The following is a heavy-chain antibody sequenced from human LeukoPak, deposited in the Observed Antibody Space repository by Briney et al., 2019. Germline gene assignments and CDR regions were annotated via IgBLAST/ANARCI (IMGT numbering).Heavy chain of an antibody. D-gene: IGHD3-10*01. J-gene: IGHJ4*02. Sequence: GASVKVSCKASGYTFTSYYMHWVRQAPGQGLEWMGIINPSGGSTSYAQKFQGRVTMTRDTSTSTVYMELSSLRSEDTAVYYWSRGPLGIDIPYYFDYWGQGTLVTVSS. CDR2: INPSGGST. CDR1: GYTFTSYY. CDR3: SRGPLGIDIPYYFDY. V-gene: IGHV1-46*01.